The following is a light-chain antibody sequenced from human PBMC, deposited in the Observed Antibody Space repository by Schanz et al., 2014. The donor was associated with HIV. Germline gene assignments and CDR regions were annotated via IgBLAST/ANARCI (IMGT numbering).Light chain of an antibody. Sequence: QSALTQPPSASGSPGQSVTISCTGTSSDVGAYNYVSWYQQHPGKAPKLMIYEVSKRPSGVPNRFSGSKSGNTASLTISGLQAEDEADYYCCSYSRVGTPHYVFGTGTKLTVL. CDR3: CSYSRVGTPHYV. V-gene: IGLV2-8*01. CDR1: SSDVGAYNY. CDR2: EVS. J-gene: IGLJ1*01.